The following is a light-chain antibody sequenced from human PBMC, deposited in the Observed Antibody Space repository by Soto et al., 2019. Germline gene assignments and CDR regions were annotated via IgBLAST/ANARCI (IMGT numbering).Light chain of an antibody. CDR3: QHYNSYPFT. CDR1: QGISTW. CDR2: DAS. V-gene: IGKV1-5*01. Sequence: DIQMTQSPSTLSASVGDRVTITCRASQGISTWLAWYQQRPGEAPKVLIYDASSLESGVPSRLSGSGSETEFTLTISSLQPDDFATYYCQHYNSYPFTFGPGTKVDIK. J-gene: IGKJ3*01.